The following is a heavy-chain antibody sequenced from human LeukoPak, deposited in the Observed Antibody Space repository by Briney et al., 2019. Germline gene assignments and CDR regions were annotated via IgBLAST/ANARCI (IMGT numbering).Heavy chain of an antibody. CDR1: GGSISSSSYY. V-gene: IGHV4-39*07. J-gene: IGHJ5*02. Sequence: SETLSLTCTVSGGSISSSSYYWGWIRQPPGEGLEWIGEINHSGSTNYNPSLKSRVTISVDTSKNQFSLKLSSVTAADTAVYYCASRTEWFDPWGQGTLVTVSS. CDR2: INHSGST. D-gene: IGHD1-1*01. CDR3: ASRTEWFDP.